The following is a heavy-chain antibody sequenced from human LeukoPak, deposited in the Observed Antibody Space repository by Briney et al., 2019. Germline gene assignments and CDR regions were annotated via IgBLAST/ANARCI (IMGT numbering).Heavy chain of an antibody. CDR3: VIGYSGSFDFDH. J-gene: IGHJ4*02. Sequence: PGGSLRLSCAASGFTFSSYEMNWVRQAPGKGLEWVSYICSSGSTIYYADSVKGRFTISRDNAKNSLYLQMKSLRAEDTAVYYCVIGYSGSFDFDHWGQGTLVTVSS. CDR1: GFTFSSYE. V-gene: IGHV3-48*03. D-gene: IGHD5-12*01. CDR2: ICSSGSTI.